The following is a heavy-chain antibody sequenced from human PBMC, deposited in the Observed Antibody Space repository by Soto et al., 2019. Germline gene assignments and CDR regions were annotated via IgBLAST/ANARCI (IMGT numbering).Heavy chain of an antibody. Sequence: QVHLVESGGGLVKPGGSLRLACAASGFSFGDSYMSWVRQAPGKGLEWLSYISGGSSYRNYADSVKGRFSISRDNAKRSLYLEMNSLRADDTAVYYCAKTIVAASGYYFDHWGQGNLVTVSS. J-gene: IGHJ4*02. CDR3: AKTIVAASGYYFDH. CDR2: ISGGSSYR. CDR1: GFSFGDSY. V-gene: IGHV3-11*06. D-gene: IGHD2-21*01.